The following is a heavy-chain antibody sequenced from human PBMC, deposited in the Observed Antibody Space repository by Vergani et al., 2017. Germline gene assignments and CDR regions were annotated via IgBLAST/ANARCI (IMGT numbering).Heavy chain of an antibody. CDR2: IWYDGSNK. D-gene: IGHD3-3*02. Sequence: QVQLVESGGGVVQPGRSLRLSCAASGFTFSSYGMHWVRQAPGKGLEWVAVIWYDGSNKYYADSVKGRFTISRDNSKNTLYLQMNSLRAEDTAVYYCARDLRGLAIDFDYWGQGTLVTVSS. V-gene: IGHV3-33*01. CDR1: GFTFSSYG. CDR3: ARDLRGLAIDFDY. J-gene: IGHJ4*02.